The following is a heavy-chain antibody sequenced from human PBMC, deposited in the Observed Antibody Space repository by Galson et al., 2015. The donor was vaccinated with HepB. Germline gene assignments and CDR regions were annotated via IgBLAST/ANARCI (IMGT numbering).Heavy chain of an antibody. CDR3: ATGWIQLWLDAFDI. CDR2: IYSGGST. D-gene: IGHD5-18*01. J-gene: IGHJ3*02. Sequence: SLRLSCAASGFTVSSNYMSWVRQAPGKGLEWVSVIYSGGSTYYADSVKGRFTISRDNSKNTLCLQMNSLRAEDTAVYYCATGWIQLWLDAFDIWGQGTMVTVSS. CDR1: GFTVSSNY. V-gene: IGHV3-66*02.